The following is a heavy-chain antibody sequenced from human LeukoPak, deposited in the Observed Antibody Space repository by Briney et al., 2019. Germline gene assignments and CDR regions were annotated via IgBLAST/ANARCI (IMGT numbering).Heavy chain of an antibody. V-gene: IGHV3-23*01. J-gene: IGHJ4*02. CDR2: IVGSCVTT. CDR1: GFPFSTYV. D-gene: IGHD6-19*01. Sequence: GGSLRLSCVASGFPFSTYVMTWFRQAPGKGLEWVSAIVGSCVTTYYRDSVKGRFTIARDNSKNNPYLHMNDLRAEDTAVYYCAKEGYSSGWLDNWGQGTLVTVSS. CDR3: AKEGYSSGWLDN.